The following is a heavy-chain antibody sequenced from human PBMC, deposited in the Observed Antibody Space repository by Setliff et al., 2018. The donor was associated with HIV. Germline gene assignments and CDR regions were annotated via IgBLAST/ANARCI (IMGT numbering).Heavy chain of an antibody. CDR1: GYSFSNHS. CDR3: ARDQWGYSYGYYYYYYMDV. Sequence: ASVKVSCKASGYSFSNHSMLWVRQAPGQRLEWMGWINAGNGNTKYSQKFQGRVTITRDTSANTGYMELSSLRFEDTAVYYCARDQWGYSYGYYYYYYMDVWGKGTTVTVSS. J-gene: IGHJ6*03. D-gene: IGHD5-18*01. CDR2: INAGNGNT. V-gene: IGHV1-3*01.